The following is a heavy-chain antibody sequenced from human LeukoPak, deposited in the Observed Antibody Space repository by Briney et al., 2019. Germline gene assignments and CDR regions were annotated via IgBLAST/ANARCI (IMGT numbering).Heavy chain of an antibody. CDR2: ISYDGSNK. V-gene: IGHV3-30*18. CDR1: GFTFSSYG. Sequence: PGRSLRLSCAASGFTFSSYGMHWVRQAPGKGLEWVAVISYDGSNKYYADSVKGRFTISRDNAKNSLYLQMNSLRAEDTAVYYCAESVDTASYYMDVWGKGTTVTVSS. J-gene: IGHJ6*03. D-gene: IGHD5-18*01. CDR3: AESVDTASYYMDV.